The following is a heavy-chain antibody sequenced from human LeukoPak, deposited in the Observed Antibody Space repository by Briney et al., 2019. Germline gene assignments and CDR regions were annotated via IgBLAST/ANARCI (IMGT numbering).Heavy chain of an antibody. V-gene: IGHV1-46*01. Sequence: ASVKVSCKASGYTFTSYYMHWVRQAPAQGLEWMGIINPSGGSTSYAQKFQGRVTMTRDMSTSTVYMELSSLRSEDTAVYYCARGPYDYYDSSGYHEDYWGQGTLVTVSS. J-gene: IGHJ4*02. D-gene: IGHD3-22*01. CDR1: GYTFTSYY. CDR2: INPSGGST. CDR3: ARGPYDYYDSSGYHEDY.